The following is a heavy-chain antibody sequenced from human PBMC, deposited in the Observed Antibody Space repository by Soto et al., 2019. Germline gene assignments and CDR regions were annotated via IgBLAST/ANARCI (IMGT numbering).Heavy chain of an antibody. D-gene: IGHD3-3*01. J-gene: IGHJ5*02. Sequence: QVQLVQSGAEVRKPGSSVKVSCKASGGTFSNSAITWVRQAPGQGLESVGGIIRIFGSTNYAQKFQGRVTITADESTSTAYMELSSLTSEDTAVYYCARDGDLRSDFWSGPLGGGWFDPWGQGTLVTVSS. V-gene: IGHV1-69*12. CDR2: IIRIFGST. CDR1: GGTFSNSA. CDR3: ARDGDLRSDFWSGPLGGGWFDP.